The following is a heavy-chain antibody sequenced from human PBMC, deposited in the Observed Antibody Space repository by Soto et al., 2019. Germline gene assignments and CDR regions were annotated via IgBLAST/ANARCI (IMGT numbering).Heavy chain of an antibody. J-gene: IGHJ3*02. CDR2: IYSGGST. V-gene: IGHV3-53*01. CDR3: ASLEIYDSSGHDAFDI. CDR1: GFTVSSNY. D-gene: IGHD3-22*01. Sequence: PGGSLRLSCAASGFTVSSNYMSWVRQAPGKGLEWVSAIYSGGSTYYADSVKGRFTISRDNSKNTLYLQMNSLRAEDTAVYYCASLEIYDSSGHDAFDIWGQGTMVTVSS.